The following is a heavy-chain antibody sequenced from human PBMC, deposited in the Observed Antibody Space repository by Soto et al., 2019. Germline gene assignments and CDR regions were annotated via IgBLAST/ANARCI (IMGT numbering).Heavy chain of an antibody. CDR3: ARAPLPHDSSCYYDWFDP. J-gene: IGHJ5*02. Sequence: PSETLSLTCTVSGGSISSGDYYWSWIRQPPGKGLEWIGYIYYSGSTYYNPSLKSRVTISVDTSKNQFSLKLSSVTAADTAVYYCARAPLPHDSSCYYDWFDPWGQGTLVTVSS. CDR1: GGSISSGDYY. D-gene: IGHD3-22*01. CDR2: IYYSGST. V-gene: IGHV4-30-4*01.